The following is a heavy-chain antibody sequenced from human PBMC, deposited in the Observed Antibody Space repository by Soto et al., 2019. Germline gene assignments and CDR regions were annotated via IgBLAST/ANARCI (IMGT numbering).Heavy chain of an antibody. V-gene: IGHV1-2*02. CDR1: GYTFTGYY. CDR3: ARGEGGSRCGSIDY. D-gene: IGHD5-12*01. J-gene: IGHJ4*02. Sequence: QVQLVQSGAEVKKPGASVKVSCKASGYTFTGYYMHWVRQAPGQGLEWMGWINPNSGGTNYAQKFQGRVTMTRDSCISTAYMELSRRRSDDTAVYYCARGEGGSRCGSIDYWGQGTLVTVSS. CDR2: INPNSGGT.